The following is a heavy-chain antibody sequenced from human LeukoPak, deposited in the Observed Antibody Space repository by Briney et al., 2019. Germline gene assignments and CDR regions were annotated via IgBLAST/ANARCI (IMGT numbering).Heavy chain of an antibody. D-gene: IGHD4-23*01. CDR3: ARHWYGGNFLFDY. CDR2: IYYTGTT. V-gene: IGHV4-59*08. Sequence: SETLSLTCTVSGGSINSYYWTWIRQPPGKGLECIGSIYYTGTTSYNSSLKSRVTISIDTSKNQFSLNLNSVTAADTAVYYCARHWYGGNFLFDYWGQGTLITVSS. CDR1: GGSINSYY. J-gene: IGHJ4*02.